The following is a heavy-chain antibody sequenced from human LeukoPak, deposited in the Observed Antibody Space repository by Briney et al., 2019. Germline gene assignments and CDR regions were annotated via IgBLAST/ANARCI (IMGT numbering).Heavy chain of an antibody. Sequence: GGSLRLSCAASGFTFSSYGMHWVRQAPGKGLEWVAIIWLDGSAEYYGDSVKGRFTVSRDNSKNTLYLQMDSLRVEDTAVYYCARDLNREDFDYWGQGTLVAVSS. CDR2: IWLDGSAE. CDR3: ARDLNREDFDY. V-gene: IGHV3-33*08. J-gene: IGHJ4*02. CDR1: GFTFSSYG. D-gene: IGHD1-14*01.